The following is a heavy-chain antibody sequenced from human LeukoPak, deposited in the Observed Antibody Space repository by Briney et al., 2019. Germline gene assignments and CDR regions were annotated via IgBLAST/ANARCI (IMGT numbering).Heavy chain of an antibody. CDR1: GNIFSGYY. D-gene: IGHD6-13*01. J-gene: IGHJ4*02. CDR2: INASSGGT. V-gene: IGHV1-2*02. Sequence: GASVKVSCKASGNIFSGYYMLWVRQAPGQGLEWMGWINASSGGTNYAQKFQGRVTITRDTSASTAYMELSSLRSEDTAVYYCARGPRAAADDYWGQGTLVTVSS. CDR3: ARGPRAAADDY.